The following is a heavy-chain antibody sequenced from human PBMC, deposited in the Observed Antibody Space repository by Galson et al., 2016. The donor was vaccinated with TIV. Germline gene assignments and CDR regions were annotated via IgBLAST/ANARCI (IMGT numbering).Heavy chain of an antibody. CDR3: ATADHYDPAAYGLDV. J-gene: IGHJ6*02. Sequence: SLRLSCAASGFAFSLYEMNWGRQAPGKGLGWVSYISGSVNTIYYADSVRGRFTISRDNAKNSLFLQMNSLRADDTAVYYCATADHYDPAAYGLDVWGQGTTVIVSS. V-gene: IGHV3-48*03. CDR1: GFAFSLYE. CDR2: ISGSVNTI. D-gene: IGHD3-3*01.